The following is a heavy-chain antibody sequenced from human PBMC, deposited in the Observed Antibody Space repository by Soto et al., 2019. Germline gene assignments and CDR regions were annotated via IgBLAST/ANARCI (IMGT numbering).Heavy chain of an antibody. CDR1: GGSISSSSYY. J-gene: IGHJ4*02. CDR3: ARQRQDY. V-gene: IGHV4-39*01. Sequence: SETLSLTCTVSGGSISSSSYYWGWIRQPPGKGLEWIGSIYYSGSTYYNPSLKSRVTISVDTSKNQFSLKLSSVTAADTAVYYCARQRQDYWGQGTLVTVSS. CDR2: IYYSGST.